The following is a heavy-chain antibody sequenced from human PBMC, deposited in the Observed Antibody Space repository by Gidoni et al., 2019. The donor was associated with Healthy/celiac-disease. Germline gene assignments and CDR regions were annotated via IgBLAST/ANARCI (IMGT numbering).Heavy chain of an antibody. Sequence: EVQLVDSGGGLVKPGGSLRLSCAASGFTFSSYSMNWVRQAPGKGLEWVSSISSSSSYIYYADSVKGRFTISRDNAKNSLYLQMNSLRAEDTAVYYCARGRGCSSTSCYLDYWGQGTLVTVSS. D-gene: IGHD2-2*01. CDR1: GFTFSSYS. CDR3: ARGRGCSSTSCYLDY. V-gene: IGHV3-21*01. CDR2: ISSSSSYI. J-gene: IGHJ4*02.